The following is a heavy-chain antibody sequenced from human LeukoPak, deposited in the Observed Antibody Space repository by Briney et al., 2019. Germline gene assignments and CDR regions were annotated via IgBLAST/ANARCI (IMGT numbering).Heavy chain of an antibody. V-gene: IGHV1-8*01. J-gene: IGHJ5*02. D-gene: IGHD3-22*01. Sequence: ASVRVSCKASGYTFTSYDINWVRQATGQGLEWMGWMNPNSGNTGYAQKFQGRVTMTRNTSISTAYMELSSLRSEDTAVYYCASLTYYYDSSGYYYSHWFDPWGQGTLVTVSS. CDR2: MNPNSGNT. CDR3: ASLTYYYDSSGYYYSHWFDP. CDR1: GYTFTSYD.